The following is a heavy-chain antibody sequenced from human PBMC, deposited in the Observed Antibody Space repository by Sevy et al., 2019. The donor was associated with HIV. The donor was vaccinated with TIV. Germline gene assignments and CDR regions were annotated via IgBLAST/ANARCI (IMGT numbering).Heavy chain of an antibody. Sequence: GGSLRLSCAASGFILSDYYMSWVRQAPGKGLEWVSYISGSGDDTIYYADSVKGGFTISRDNNNRSLYLQMNSLRAEDTGVYYWARDHVKEGDLGDYYYYAMDVWGQGTTVTVSS. CDR3: ARDHVKEGDLGDYYYYAMDV. J-gene: IGHJ6*02. D-gene: IGHD2-21*02. V-gene: IGHV3-11*01. CDR2: ISGSGDDTI. CDR1: GFILSDYY.